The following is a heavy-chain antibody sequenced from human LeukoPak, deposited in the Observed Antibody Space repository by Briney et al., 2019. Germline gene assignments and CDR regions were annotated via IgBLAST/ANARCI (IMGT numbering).Heavy chain of an antibody. Sequence: ASETLSLTCTVSGGSTSSGSYYWSWIRQPAGKGLEWIGRIYTSGSTNYNPSLKSRVTISVDTSKNQFSLKLSSVTAADTAVYYCARDIVVVPAAQPNWFDPWGQGTLVTVSS. CDR2: IYTSGST. CDR3: ARDIVVVPAAQPNWFDP. D-gene: IGHD2-2*01. J-gene: IGHJ5*02. CDR1: GGSTSSGSYY. V-gene: IGHV4-61*02.